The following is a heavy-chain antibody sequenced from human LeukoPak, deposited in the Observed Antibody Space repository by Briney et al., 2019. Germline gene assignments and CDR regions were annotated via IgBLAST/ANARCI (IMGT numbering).Heavy chain of an antibody. Sequence: SVKVSCKASGGTFSSYAISWVRQAPGQGLEWMGRIIPILGIANYAQKFQGRVTITADKSTSTAYMELSSLRSEDTAVYYCARDRPGIVVVPAYFDYWGQGTLVTVSS. CDR3: ARDRPGIVVVPAYFDY. J-gene: IGHJ4*02. D-gene: IGHD2-2*01. CDR1: GGTFSSYA. CDR2: IIPILGIA. V-gene: IGHV1-69*04.